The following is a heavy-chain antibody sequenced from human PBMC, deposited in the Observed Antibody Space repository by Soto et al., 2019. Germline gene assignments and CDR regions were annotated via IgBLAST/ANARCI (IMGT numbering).Heavy chain of an antibody. Sequence: QITLKESGPTLVKPTQTLTLTCTFSGFSLSISGVGVGWIRQPPGKALEWLALIYWDDDQRYSPSLKSRLTITKDPSKDQVVRTMSHTHPVATATYSGAQFLWSGTGLYYFDYWGQGPLVTVSS. CDR2: IYWDDDQ. D-gene: IGHD3-3*01. J-gene: IGHJ4*02. CDR1: GFSLSISGVG. V-gene: IGHV2-5*02. CDR3: AQFLWSGTGLYYFDY.